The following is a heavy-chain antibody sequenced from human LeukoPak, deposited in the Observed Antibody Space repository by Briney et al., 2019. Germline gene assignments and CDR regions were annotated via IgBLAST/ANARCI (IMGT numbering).Heavy chain of an antibody. Sequence: QPGGSLRLSCAASGFTFSSYWMSWGRQAPGKGLEWVANIKQDGSEKYYVDSVKGRFTISRDNAKNSLYLQMNSLRAEDTAVYYCAELGITMIGGVWGKGTTVTISS. CDR1: GFTFSSYW. CDR2: IKQDGSEK. CDR3: AELGITMIGGV. V-gene: IGHV3-7*01. J-gene: IGHJ6*04. D-gene: IGHD3-10*02.